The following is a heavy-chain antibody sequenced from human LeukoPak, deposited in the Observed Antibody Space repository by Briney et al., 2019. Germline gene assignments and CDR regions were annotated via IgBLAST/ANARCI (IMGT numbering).Heavy chain of an antibody. J-gene: IGHJ3*02. CDR2: ISSSITYI. V-gene: IGHV3-21*01. D-gene: IGHD1-26*01. CDR1: GFTLSNYW. CDR3: AREATYSGTYHDAFDI. Sequence: PGRSLRLSCAASGFTLSNYWMHWARQAPGKGLEWVSSISSSITYIHYADSVRGRFTISRDNAKNSLYLQMNSLRAEDTAVYYCAREATYSGTYHDAFDIWGQGTMVTVSS.